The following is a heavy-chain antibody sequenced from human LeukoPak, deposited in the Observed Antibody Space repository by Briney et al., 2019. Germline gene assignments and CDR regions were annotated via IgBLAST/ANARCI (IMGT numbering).Heavy chain of an antibody. D-gene: IGHD6-13*01. V-gene: IGHV3-23*01. Sequence: GGTLRLSCATSGFSFSSYGMSWVRQAPGKGLEWVSSISGLSGRTYYADSVKGRVTISRDNSKNALSLQMNSLRAEDTAVYYCAKAHSSSWYSSGFDYWGQGTLVTVSS. CDR3: AKAHSSSWYSSGFDY. CDR1: GFSFSSYG. J-gene: IGHJ4*02. CDR2: ISGLSGRT.